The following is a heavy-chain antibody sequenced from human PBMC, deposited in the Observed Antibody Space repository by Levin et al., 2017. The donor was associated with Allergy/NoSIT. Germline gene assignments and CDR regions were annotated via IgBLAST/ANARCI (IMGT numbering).Heavy chain of an antibody. CDR1: DGSISSSNYY. CDR2: IHYSGTT. Sequence: SETLSLSCTVSDGSISSSNYYWGWIRQPPGKGLEWIGNIHYSGTTYYNPSLKSRVTISVDTSKNQFSLNLSSVTAADTAVYYCARRPGTYSYYFDYWGQGTLVTVPS. CDR3: ARRPGTYSYYFDY. D-gene: IGHD2-15*01. V-gene: IGHV4-39*01. J-gene: IGHJ4*02.